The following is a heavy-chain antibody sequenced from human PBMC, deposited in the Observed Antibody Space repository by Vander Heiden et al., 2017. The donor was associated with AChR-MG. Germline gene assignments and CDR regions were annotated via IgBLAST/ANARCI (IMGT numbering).Heavy chain of an antibody. CDR1: GFTFSSYA. J-gene: IGHJ3*02. CDR3: ARDWYDSSGYYYVNDAFDI. CDR2: ISYDGSNK. D-gene: IGHD3-22*01. V-gene: IGHV3-30-3*01. Sequence: VQLVESGGGVVQPGRSLRLSCAASGFTFSSYAMHWVRPAPGKGLEWVAVISYDGSNKYYADSVKGRFTISRDNSKNTLYLQMNSLRAEDTAVYYCARDWYDSSGYYYVNDAFDIWGQGTMVTVSS.